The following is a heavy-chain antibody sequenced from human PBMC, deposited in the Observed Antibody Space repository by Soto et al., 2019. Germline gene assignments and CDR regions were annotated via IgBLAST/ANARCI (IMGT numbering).Heavy chain of an antibody. Sequence: PSETLSLTCTVSGGSISSGGYYWSWIRQHPGKGLEWIGYIYYSGSTNYNPSLKSRVTISVDTSKNQFSLKLSSVTAADTAVYYCARVMGSGWYAFDIWGQGTMVTVSS. CDR3: ARVMGSGWYAFDI. CDR1: GGSISSGGYY. CDR2: IYYSGST. J-gene: IGHJ3*02. D-gene: IGHD6-19*01. V-gene: IGHV4-61*08.